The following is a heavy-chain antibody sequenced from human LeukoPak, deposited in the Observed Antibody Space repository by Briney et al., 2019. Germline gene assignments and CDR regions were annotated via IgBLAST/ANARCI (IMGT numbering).Heavy chain of an antibody. V-gene: IGHV3-7*01. D-gene: IGHD5-24*01. CDR3: ARRGLEQPRRPHPAYRKYFDY. CDR2: IRPDGSGK. J-gene: IGHJ4*02. Sequence: GGSLRLSCAASGFTFNNYWLSWVRQAPGKGLEWVANIRPDGSGKYYVDSLKGRFTISRDNAKNSLYLQMNSLRAEDTAVYYCARRGLEQPRRPHPAYRKYFDYWGQGTLVTVSS. CDR1: GFTFNNYW.